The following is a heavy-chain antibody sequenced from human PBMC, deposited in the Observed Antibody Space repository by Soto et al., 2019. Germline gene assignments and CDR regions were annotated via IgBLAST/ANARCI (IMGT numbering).Heavy chain of an antibody. J-gene: IGHJ6*02. CDR3: ARGVAARPTYCCYGMDV. CDR1: GGTFSSYA. Sequence: QVQLVQSGAEVKKPGSSVKVSCKASGGTFSSYAISWVRQAPGQGLEWMGGIIPIFGTANYAQKFQGRVTITAAESTSTAYMELSSLRSEYTAVYYCARGVAARPTYCCYGMDVWGQGTTVTVSS. V-gene: IGHV1-69*01. D-gene: IGHD6-6*01. CDR2: IIPIFGTA.